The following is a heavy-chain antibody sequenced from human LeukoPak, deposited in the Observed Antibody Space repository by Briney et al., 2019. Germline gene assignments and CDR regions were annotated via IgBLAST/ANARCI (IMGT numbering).Heavy chain of an antibody. CDR2: ISYDGTNK. J-gene: IGHJ4*02. CDR3: ARGVATVEDYFDY. V-gene: IGHV3-30*03. CDR1: GFTFSSYG. D-gene: IGHD2-15*01. Sequence: GGSLRLSCAASGFTFSSYGMHWVRQAPGKGLEWVAVISYDGTNKYYADSVKGRFTISRDNSKNTLYLQMNSLRAEDTAVYYCARGVATVEDYFDYWGQGTLVTVSS.